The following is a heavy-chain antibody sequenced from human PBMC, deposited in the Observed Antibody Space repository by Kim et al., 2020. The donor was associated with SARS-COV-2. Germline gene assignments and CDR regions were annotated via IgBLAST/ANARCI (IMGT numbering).Heavy chain of an antibody. Sequence: GGSLRLSCAASGFTFSSYSMNWVRQAPGKGLEWVSYISSSSSTIYYADSVKGRFTISRDNAKNSLYLQMNSLRDEDTAVYYCASSGGYCSGGSCYPFGYWGQGTLVTVSS. V-gene: IGHV3-48*02. CDR2: ISSSSSTI. CDR1: GFTFSSYS. J-gene: IGHJ4*02. D-gene: IGHD2-15*01. CDR3: ASSGGYCSGGSCYPFGY.